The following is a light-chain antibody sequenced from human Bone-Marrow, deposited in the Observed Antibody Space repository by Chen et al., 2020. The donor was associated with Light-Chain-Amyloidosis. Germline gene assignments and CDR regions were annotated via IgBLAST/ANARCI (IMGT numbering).Light chain of an antibody. V-gene: IGKV4-1*01. Sequence: DIVMTQSPDSLAVSLGERATINCKSSQSVLSSSDNKNYLAWYQQKPGQPPKLLIYWASSRESGVPDRFSGSGSETDFTLTISSLQAEDLAVYYCQQYYGAPITFGQGTRLEIK. CDR2: WAS. CDR3: QQYYGAPIT. CDR1: QSVLSSSDNKNY. J-gene: IGKJ5*01.